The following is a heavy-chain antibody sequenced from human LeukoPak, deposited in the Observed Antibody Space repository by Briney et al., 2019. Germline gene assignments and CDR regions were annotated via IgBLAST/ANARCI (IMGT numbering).Heavy chain of an antibody. J-gene: IGHJ4*02. CDR1: GGSFSGYY. Sequence: PSETLSLTCAVYGGSFSGYYWSWIRQPPGKGLEWIGEINHSGSTNYNPSLKSRVTISVDTSKNQFSLKLSSVTAADTAVYYCARGQYSGSSDWGQGTLVTVSS. D-gene: IGHD1-26*01. CDR2: INHSGST. V-gene: IGHV4-34*01. CDR3: ARGQYSGSSD.